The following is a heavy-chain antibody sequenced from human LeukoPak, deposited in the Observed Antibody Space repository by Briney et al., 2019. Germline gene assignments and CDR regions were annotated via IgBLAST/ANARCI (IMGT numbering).Heavy chain of an antibody. D-gene: IGHD6-25*01. J-gene: IGHJ6*02. CDR3: AKDRSSGPHYYYGMDV. Sequence: GGSLRLSCAASGFTFSSYGMHWVRQAPGKGLEWVAVISYLGDDQFYAESVKGRFTIFRDNSNKMVFLQMNSLRGEDTAVYYCAKDRSSGPHYYYGMDVWGRGTTVIVSS. CDR1: GFTFSSYG. CDR2: ISYLGDDQ. V-gene: IGHV3-30*18.